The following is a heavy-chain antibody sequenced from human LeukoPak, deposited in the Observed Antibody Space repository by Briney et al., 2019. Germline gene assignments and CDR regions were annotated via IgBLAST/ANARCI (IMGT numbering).Heavy chain of an antibody. D-gene: IGHD5-18*01. CDR2: IRCDGSNK. Sequence: PGGSLRLSCAASGFTFSSYGMHWVRQAPGKGLEGVAFIRCDGSNKYYADSVKGQFTLSRDNSTNTLYLQMNSLRAEDAAIYYWAKGRTGFSYGYGIDICGPGTLGTVSS. CDR3: AKGRTGFSYGYGIDI. CDR1: GFTFSSYG. V-gene: IGHV3-30*02. J-gene: IGHJ4*02.